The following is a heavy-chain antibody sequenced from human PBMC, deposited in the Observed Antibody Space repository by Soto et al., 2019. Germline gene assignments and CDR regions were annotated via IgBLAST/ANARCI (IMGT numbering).Heavy chain of an antibody. V-gene: IGHV3-30*19. CDR2: TSYDGSSK. J-gene: IGHJ4*02. D-gene: IGHD3-16*01. Sequence: QVQLVESGGGVVQPATSLRLSCVGSGFTFRSYVIHWVRQAPGKGLEWVALTSYDGSSKDYGDSVKGRFTISRDNSRNTVDLQMDSLRLEDTALYYCARWGTTGGLDVWGQGTLVSVSS. CDR3: ARWGTTGGLDV. CDR1: GFTFRSYV.